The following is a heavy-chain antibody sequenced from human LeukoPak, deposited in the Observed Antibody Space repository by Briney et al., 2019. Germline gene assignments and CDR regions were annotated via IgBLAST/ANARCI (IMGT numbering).Heavy chain of an antibody. D-gene: IGHD6-13*01. J-gene: IGHJ4*02. V-gene: IGHV3-48*03. Sequence: GGSLRLSCAASGFTFSSYEMNWVRQAPGKGLEWVSYISSSGSTIYYADSVKGRFTISRDNAKNSLYLQMNSLRAEDTAVYYCETKERAAGTLIWGQGTLVTVSS. CDR3: ETKERAAGTLI. CDR1: GFTFSSYE. CDR2: ISSSGSTI.